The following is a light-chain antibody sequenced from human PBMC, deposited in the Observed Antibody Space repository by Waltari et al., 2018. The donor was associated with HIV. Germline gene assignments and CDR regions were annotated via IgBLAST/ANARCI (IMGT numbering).Light chain of an antibody. CDR3: SSFTTSNSLL. V-gene: IGLV2-14*01. CDR2: EVS. Sequence: QSALTQPASVSGSPGQSITVSCTGTSSDVGAYDFVSWYQQTPGIAPKLVIYEVSNRPSGISDRFSGSKSGNTASLTISGLQTEDEADYYCSSFTTSNSLLFGGGTKETVL. CDR1: SSDVGAYDF. J-gene: IGLJ2*01.